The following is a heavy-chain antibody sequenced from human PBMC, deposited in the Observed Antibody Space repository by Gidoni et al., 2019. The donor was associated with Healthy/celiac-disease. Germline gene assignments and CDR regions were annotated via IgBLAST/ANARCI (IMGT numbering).Heavy chain of an antibody. Sequence: QVQLQESGPGRVKPSATLSLTCTGSGGSISSYYWSWIRQPAGKGLEWIGRIYTSGSTNYNPSLKSRVTMSVDTSKNQFSLKLSSVTAADTAVYYCARVWVLGEDWYFDLWGRGTLVTVSS. V-gene: IGHV4-4*07. CDR3: ARVWVLGEDWYFDL. CDR2: IYTSGST. D-gene: IGHD3-16*01. CDR1: GGSISSYY. J-gene: IGHJ2*01.